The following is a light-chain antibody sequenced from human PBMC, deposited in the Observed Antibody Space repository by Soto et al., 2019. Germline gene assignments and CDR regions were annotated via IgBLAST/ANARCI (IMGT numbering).Light chain of an antibody. Sequence: DIQMTQFPPTLSASIGARVTITCRASQTISSSLAWYQQKPGKAPKLLIDKASTLETGVPSRFSGSGSGTEFTLTISSLQPDDFATYYCQQDDSYSPYTFGQGTRLEIK. CDR3: QQDDSYSPYT. CDR1: QTISSS. J-gene: IGKJ2*01. CDR2: KAS. V-gene: IGKV1-5*03.